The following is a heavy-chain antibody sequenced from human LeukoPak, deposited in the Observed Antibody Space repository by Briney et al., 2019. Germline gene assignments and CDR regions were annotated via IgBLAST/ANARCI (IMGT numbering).Heavy chain of an antibody. CDR1: GYTFTGYY. Sequence: ASVKVSCKASGYTFTGYYMHWVRQAPGQGLEWMGWINPNSGGTNYAQKYQGRVTMTRDTSISTAYMELSRLRSDDTAVYYCAREPPYHVWGGRPREDYWGQGTPVTVSS. D-gene: IGHD3-16*01. J-gene: IGHJ4*02. V-gene: IGHV1-2*02. CDR3: AREPPYHVWGGRPREDY. CDR2: INPNSGGT.